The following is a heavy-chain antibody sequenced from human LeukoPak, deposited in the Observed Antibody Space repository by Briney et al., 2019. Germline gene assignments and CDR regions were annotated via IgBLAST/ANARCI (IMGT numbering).Heavy chain of an antibody. V-gene: IGHV1-2*02. Sequence: ASVKVSCKASGYTFTGYYMHWVRQAPGQGLEWMGWINPNSGGTNYAQKFQGGVTMTRDTSISTAYMELSRLRSDDTAVYYCATILAVAGRRGGQNWGQGTLVTVSS. CDR2: INPNSGGT. CDR3: ATILAVAGRRGGQN. J-gene: IGHJ4*02. CDR1: GYTFTGYY. D-gene: IGHD6-19*01.